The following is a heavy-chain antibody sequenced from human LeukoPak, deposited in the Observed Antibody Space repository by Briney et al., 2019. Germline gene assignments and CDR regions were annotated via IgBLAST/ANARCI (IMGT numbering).Heavy chain of an antibody. V-gene: IGHV3-48*01. Sequence: PGGSLRLSCAASGFTFSSYSMNWVRQAPGKGLEWVSYISSSSSTIYYADSVKGRFTISRDNAKNSLYLQMNSLRAEDTAVYYCARDALSGSYLLESDYWGQGTLVTVSS. CDR1: GFTFSSYS. D-gene: IGHD1-26*01. J-gene: IGHJ4*02. CDR3: ARDALSGSYLLESDY. CDR2: ISSSSSTI.